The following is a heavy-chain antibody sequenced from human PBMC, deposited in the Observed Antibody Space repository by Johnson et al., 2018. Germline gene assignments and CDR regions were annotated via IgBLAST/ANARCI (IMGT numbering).Heavy chain of an antibody. CDR3: ARGRITMVRDYYYMDV. CDR1: GFTFSSYW. D-gene: IGHD3-10*01. CDR2: LKQDGSEK. V-gene: IGHV3-7*01. J-gene: IGHJ6*03. Sequence: VQLVESGGGLVQPGGSLRLSCAASGFTFSSYWMSWVRQAPGKGLEWVANLKQDGSEKYYVDSVKGRFTISRDNAKNSLYLQMNSRRAEDTAVYYCARGRITMVRDYYYMDVWGKGTTVTVSS.